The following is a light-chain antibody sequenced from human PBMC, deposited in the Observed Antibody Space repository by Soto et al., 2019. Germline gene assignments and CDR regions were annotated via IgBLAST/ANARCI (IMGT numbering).Light chain of an antibody. V-gene: IGLV2-8*01. CDR2: DVH. J-gene: IGLJ2*01. CDR1: SCNVGGYNF. Sequence: QSALTQPPSASGSPGQSVTISCTGTSCNVGGYNFGFWCQQRPGKAPKLVIYDVHKRPSGVPDRFSGSKSGNTASLTVSGLQAEDEADYYCYSYAGSNKCVVFGGGTKLTVL. CDR3: YSYAGSNKCVV.